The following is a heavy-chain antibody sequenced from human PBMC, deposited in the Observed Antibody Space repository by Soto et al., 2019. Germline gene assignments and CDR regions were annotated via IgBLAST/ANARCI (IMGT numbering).Heavy chain of an antibody. CDR2: IYFNGST. J-gene: IGHJ4*02. Sequence: QVQLQESGPGLVKPSETLSLTCTVSGDSIIPYYWSWIRQPPGKGLEWIGYIYFNGSTNYNPSHQSRVTISVDTSKNQFSLKLSSVTATDTAVYYCARGRVGELFQPYCFDYWGQGTLVPVSS. CDR3: ARGRVGELFQPYCFDY. V-gene: IGHV4-59*08. CDR1: GDSIIPYY. D-gene: IGHD3-10*01.